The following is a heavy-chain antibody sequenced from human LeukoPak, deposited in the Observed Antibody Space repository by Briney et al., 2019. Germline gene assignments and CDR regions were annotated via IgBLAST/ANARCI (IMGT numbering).Heavy chain of an antibody. J-gene: IGHJ5*02. CDR2: IYSGGST. V-gene: IGHV3-53*01. D-gene: IGHD3-10*01. CDR1: GFTVSSNY. Sequence: GGSLRLSCAASGFTVSSNYMSWVRQAPGKGLEWVSVIYSGGSTYYADSVKGRFTISRDNSKNTQYLQMNSLRAEDTAVYYCARGFTFPNWFDPWGQGTLVTVSS. CDR3: ARGFTFPNWFDP.